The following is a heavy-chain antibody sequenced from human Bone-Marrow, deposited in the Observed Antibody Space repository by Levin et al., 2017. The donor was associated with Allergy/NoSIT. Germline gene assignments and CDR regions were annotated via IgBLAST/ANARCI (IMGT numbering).Heavy chain of an antibody. J-gene: IGHJ4*02. D-gene: IGHD1-1*01. CDR3: ARDLWETTLPGPGDY. CDR2: INPNSGGT. V-gene: IGHV1-2*02. Sequence: EASVKVSCKASGYTFTGSYLHWVRQAPGQGLEWMGWINPNSGGTKYAQKFQGRVTMTRDSTISTAYMELSSLRSDDTAVYYGARDLWETTLPGPGDYWGQGTLVTVSS. CDR1: GYTFTGSY.